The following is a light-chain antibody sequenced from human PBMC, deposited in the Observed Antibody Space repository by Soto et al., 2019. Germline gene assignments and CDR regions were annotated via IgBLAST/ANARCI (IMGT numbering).Light chain of an antibody. Sequence: QLVLTQSSSASASLGSSVKLTCTLSSGHSSYIIAWHQQQPGKAPRYLIKLEGSGSYNKGSGVPDRFSGSSSGADRYLTISNLQFEDEADYYCETWDSNTAVFGGGTLLTVL. J-gene: IGLJ7*01. CDR1: SGHSSYI. CDR3: ETWDSNTAV. V-gene: IGLV4-60*02. CDR2: LEGSGSY.